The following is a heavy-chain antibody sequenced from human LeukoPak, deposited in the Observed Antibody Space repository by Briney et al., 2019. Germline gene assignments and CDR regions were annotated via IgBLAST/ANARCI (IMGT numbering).Heavy chain of an antibody. Sequence: SETLSLTCTVSGGSIGPYFWSWIRQPPGKGLEWIGHISYSGSTNYNPSLKSRVTIPVDTSKNQFSLQLSSVTAADTAAYYCARDDYRGVTNFDPWGQGTLVTVSS. D-gene: IGHD3-10*01. J-gene: IGHJ5*02. CDR3: ARDDYRGVTNFDP. CDR2: ISYSGST. CDR1: GGSIGPYF. V-gene: IGHV4-59*12.